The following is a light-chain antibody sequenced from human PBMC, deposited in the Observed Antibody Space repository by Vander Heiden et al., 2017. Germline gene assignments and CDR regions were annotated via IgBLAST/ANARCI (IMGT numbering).Light chain of an antibody. CDR1: QSVRSIH. Sequence: EIVLTQSPGTLSLSPGERATLSCRASQSVRSIHLAWYQQKPGQTPRLLIYEASTRATGIPDRFSGSGSGTDFTLTISRLEPEDFAFYYCQHEDCSPFTFGHWTNVDIK. V-gene: IGKV3-20*01. CDR3: QHEDCSPFT. J-gene: IGKJ3*01. CDR2: EAS.